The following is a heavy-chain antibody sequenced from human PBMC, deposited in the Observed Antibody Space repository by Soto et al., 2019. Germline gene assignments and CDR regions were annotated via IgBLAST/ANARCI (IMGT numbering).Heavy chain of an antibody. J-gene: IGHJ4*02. CDR2: IIPILGTT. CDR3: ASEGDYGGPKNY. Sequence: QVQLVQSEAEVKRPGSSVRVSCKSSGGTFRNYAISWVRQAPGQGLEWMGGIIPILGTTKLAQKFQGRVTITADESTSTAHMEVRSLRSDDTAVYYCASEGDYGGPKNYWGQGTLVTVSS. V-gene: IGHV1-69*01. D-gene: IGHD4-17*01. CDR1: GGTFRNYA.